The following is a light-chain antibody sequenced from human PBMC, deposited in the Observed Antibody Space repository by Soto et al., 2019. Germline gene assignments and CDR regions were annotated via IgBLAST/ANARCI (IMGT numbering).Light chain of an antibody. J-gene: IGLJ2*01. Sequence: QLVLTQPASVSGSPGQSITISCTGTSSDVGGYNYVSWYQQHPGKAPKLMIYEVSNRPSGVSNRFSGSKSGNTASLTISGLQAEDEADYYCSSYTSSSTRGVVFGGGTKLTVL. CDR1: SSDVGGYNY. CDR2: EVS. CDR3: SSYTSSSTRGVV. V-gene: IGLV2-14*01.